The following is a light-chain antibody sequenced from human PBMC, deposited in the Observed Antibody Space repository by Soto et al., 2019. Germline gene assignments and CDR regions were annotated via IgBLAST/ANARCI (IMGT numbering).Light chain of an antibody. CDR2: EAS. CDR1: QSVSSSY. Sequence: EIVLSQSPGTLSLSPGERATLSCRASQSVSSSYLACYQQKPGQAPRLLIYEASSRATGIPDRFSGGGSGTQFTLTISSLQSEDFAVYYCQQYNNWPITFGQRTRLAIK. V-gene: IGKV3D-20*02. CDR3: QQYNNWPIT. J-gene: IGKJ5*01.